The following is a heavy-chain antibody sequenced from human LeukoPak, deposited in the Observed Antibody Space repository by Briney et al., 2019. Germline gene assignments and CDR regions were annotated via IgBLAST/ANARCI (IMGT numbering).Heavy chain of an antibody. CDR1: GFTFRNYA. CDR3: AKDSGLYYYDSSGYYYPSYFDY. Sequence: GGSLRLSCAASGFTFRNYAMNWVRPAPGRGLEWVSVIISGGGNSYYPDSVKGRFTISRDNDRNTLYLQMNSLRAEDTAVYFCAKDSGLYYYDSSGYYYPSYFDYWGQGTLVTVSS. CDR2: IISGGGNS. D-gene: IGHD3-22*01. V-gene: IGHV3-23*01. J-gene: IGHJ4*02.